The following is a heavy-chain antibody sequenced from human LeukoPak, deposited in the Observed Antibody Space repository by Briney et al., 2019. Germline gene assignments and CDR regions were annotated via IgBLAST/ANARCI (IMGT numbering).Heavy chain of an antibody. CDR3: SRGRGEVVVAAWDVFDI. J-gene: IGHJ3*02. CDR2: MFYSETT. V-gene: IGHV4-59*08. D-gene: IGHD2-15*01. CDR1: GGAISSYY. Sequence: SETLSLTCTVSGGAISSYYWSWIRQPPGQGLEWIAYMFYSETTNYNPSLRSRVTISLDTSKNQFSLRLSSVTAAYTCGYYCSRGRGEVVVAAWDVFDIWGQGTMVTVSS.